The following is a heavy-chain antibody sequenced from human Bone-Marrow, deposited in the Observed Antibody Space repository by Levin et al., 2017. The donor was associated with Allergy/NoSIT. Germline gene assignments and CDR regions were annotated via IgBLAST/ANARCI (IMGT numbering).Heavy chain of an antibody. CDR2: INTNTGNS. V-gene: IGHV7-4-1*02. Sequence: GASVKVSCKASGYTFTSYALNWVRQAPGQGLEWMGWINTNTGNSTYVQDFTGRFVFSLDASVTTAFLEISGLKADDTAVYYCARGSWADYWSPYYRPPFDHWGQGTLVSVST. D-gene: IGHD3-3*01. CDR3: ARGSWADYWSPYYRPPFDH. J-gene: IGHJ4*02. CDR1: GYTFTSYA.